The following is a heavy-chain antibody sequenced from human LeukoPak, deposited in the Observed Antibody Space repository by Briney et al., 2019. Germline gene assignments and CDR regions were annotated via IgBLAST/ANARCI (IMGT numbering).Heavy chain of an antibody. CDR3: ARVGSVGCSYGSASNSPIDY. Sequence: GASVKVSCKASGGTFSSYAISWVRQAPGQGLEWMGGIIPIFGTANYAQKFQGRVTITADKSTSTAYMELSSPRSEDTAVYYCARVGSVGCSYGSASNSPIDYWGQGTLVTVSS. D-gene: IGHD5-18*01. CDR1: GGTFSSYA. CDR2: IIPIFGTA. V-gene: IGHV1-69*06. J-gene: IGHJ4*02.